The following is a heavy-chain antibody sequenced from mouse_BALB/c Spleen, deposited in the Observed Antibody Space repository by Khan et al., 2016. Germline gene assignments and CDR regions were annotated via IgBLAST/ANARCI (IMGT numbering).Heavy chain of an antibody. J-gene: IGHJ2*01. D-gene: IGHD1-2*01. CDR1: GFDFSRYW. CDR3: ARLHYYGYMNY. CDR2: INPDSSTI. V-gene: IGHV4-1*02. Sequence: EVKLLESGGGLVQPGGSLKLSCAASGFDFSRYWMSWVRQAPGKGLEWIGEINPDSSTINYTPSLKDKFIISRDNAKNTLYLQMSKVRSEDTARYFCARLHYYGYMNYWGQGTTLTVSS.